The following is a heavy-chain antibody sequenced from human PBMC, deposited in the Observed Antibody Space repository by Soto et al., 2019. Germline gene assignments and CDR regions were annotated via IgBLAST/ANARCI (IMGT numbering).Heavy chain of an antibody. D-gene: IGHD1-26*01. CDR3: ARVTWDVDY. J-gene: IGHJ4*02. CDR1: GGSISSYY. V-gene: IGHV4-59*01. Sequence: SETLSLTCTVSGGSISSYYWSLMRQPPGKGLEWIGYIYYSGSTNYNPSLKSRVTISVDTSKNQFSLKLSSVTAADTAVYYCARVTWDVDYWGQGTLVTVSS. CDR2: IYYSGST.